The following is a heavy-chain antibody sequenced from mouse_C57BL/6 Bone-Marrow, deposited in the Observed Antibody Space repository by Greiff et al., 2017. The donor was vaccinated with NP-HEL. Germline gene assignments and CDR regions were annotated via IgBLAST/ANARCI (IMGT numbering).Heavy chain of an antibody. CDR2: INYDGSST. V-gene: IGHV5-16*01. CDR3: ARALYDYGYAMDY. D-gene: IGHD2-4*01. Sequence: EVMLVESEGGLVQPGSSMKLSCTASGFTFSDYYMAWVRQVPEKGLEWVANINYDGSSTYYLDSLKSRFIISRDNAKNILYLQMSSLKSEDTATYYCARALYDYGYAMDYWGQGTSVTVSS. J-gene: IGHJ4*01. CDR1: GFTFSDYY.